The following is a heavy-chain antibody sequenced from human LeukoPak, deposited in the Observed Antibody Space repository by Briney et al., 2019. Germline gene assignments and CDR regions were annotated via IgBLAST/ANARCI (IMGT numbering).Heavy chain of an antibody. CDR3: ARNKWELLWFDP. Sequence: ASVKVSCKASGYTFTSYDINWVRQATGQGLEWMGWMNPNSGNTGYAQKFQGRVTMTRNTSISTAYMELSSLRSEDTAVYYCARNKWELLWFDPWGQGTLVTVSS. J-gene: IGHJ5*02. D-gene: IGHD1-26*01. V-gene: IGHV1-8*01. CDR1: GYTFTSYD. CDR2: MNPNSGNT.